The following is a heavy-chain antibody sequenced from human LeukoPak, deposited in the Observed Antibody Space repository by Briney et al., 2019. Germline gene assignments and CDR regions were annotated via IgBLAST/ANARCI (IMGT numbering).Heavy chain of an antibody. D-gene: IGHD3-22*01. CDR3: TRARTATYYDSSAPGS. CDR1: GYTFTSYY. Sequence: ASVTVSCKASGYTFTSYYMHWVRHAPGPGLEWMGWINPASGGTKYAQKFQGRVTMTRDTSISTAYRELRGLRSDDTAAYYCTRARTATYYDSSAPGSWGQGTLVTVSS. CDR2: INPASGGT. J-gene: IGHJ5*02. V-gene: IGHV1-2*02.